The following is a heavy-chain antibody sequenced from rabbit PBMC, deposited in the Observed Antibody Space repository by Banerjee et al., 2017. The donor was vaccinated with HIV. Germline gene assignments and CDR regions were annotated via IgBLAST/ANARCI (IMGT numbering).Heavy chain of an antibody. CDR2: IDTGDGNT. CDR3: ARDTDAGSSYEMYYLHL. CDR1: RFPFSDKAV. D-gene: IGHD8-1*01. J-gene: IGHJ4*01. V-gene: IGHV1S45*01. Sequence: QEQLVESRGGLVKPGGSLKLSCTASRFPFSDKAVMCWVRQAPGKGLEWIGCIDTGDGNTYYANWVNGRFTISKTSSTTVTLQMTSLTAADTATYFCARDTDAGSSYEMYYLHLWGPGTLVTVS.